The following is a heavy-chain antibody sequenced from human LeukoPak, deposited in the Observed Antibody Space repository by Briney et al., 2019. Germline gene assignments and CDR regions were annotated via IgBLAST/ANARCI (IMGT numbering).Heavy chain of an antibody. CDR3: AREDYYDSSGYYLDC. CDR2: IYHSGST. CDR1: GYSVSSGYY. V-gene: IGHV4-38-2*02. D-gene: IGHD3-22*01. Sequence: SETLSLTCTVSGYSVSSGYYWGWIRQSPGKGLEWIGSIYHSGSTYYSPSLRRRVTISVDTSKNQFSLTLSSVTAADTAVYYCAREDYYDSSGYYLDCWGQGTLVTVSS. J-gene: IGHJ4*02.